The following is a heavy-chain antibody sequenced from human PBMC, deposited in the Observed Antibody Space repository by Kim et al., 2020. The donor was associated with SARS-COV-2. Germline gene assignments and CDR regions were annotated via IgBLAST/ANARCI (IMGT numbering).Heavy chain of an antibody. CDR1: GGSISSSSYY. Sequence: SETLSLTCTVSGGSISSSSYYWGWIRQPPGKGLEWIGSIYYSGSTYYNPSLKSRVTISVDTSKNQFSLKLSSVTAADTAVYYCARHRRITMVRGVIIAGWFDPWGQGTLVTVSS. D-gene: IGHD3-10*01. CDR2: IYYSGST. V-gene: IGHV4-39*01. CDR3: ARHRRITMVRGVIIAGWFDP. J-gene: IGHJ5*02.